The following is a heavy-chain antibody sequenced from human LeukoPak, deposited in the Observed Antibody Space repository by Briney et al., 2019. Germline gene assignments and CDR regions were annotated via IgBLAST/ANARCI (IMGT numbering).Heavy chain of an antibody. V-gene: IGHV4-59*01. CDR3: ARGRQSSGWDPLFDY. D-gene: IGHD6-19*01. CDR2: IYYSGST. J-gene: IGHJ4*02. Sequence: SETLSLTCAVYGGSFSGYYWSWIRQPPGKGLEWIGYIYYSGSTNYNPSLKSRVTISVDTSKNQFSLKLSSVTAADTAVHYCARGRQSSGWDPLFDYWGQGTLVTVSS. CDR1: GGSFSGYY.